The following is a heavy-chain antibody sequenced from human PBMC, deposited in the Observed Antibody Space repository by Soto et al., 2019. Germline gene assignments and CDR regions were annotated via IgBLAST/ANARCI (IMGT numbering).Heavy chain of an antibody. V-gene: IGHV1-3*01. D-gene: IGHD3-9*01. Sequence: GASVKVSCKASGYTFTSYAMHWVRQAPGQRLEWMGWINAGNGNTKYSQKFQGRVTITRDTSASTAYMELSSLRSEDTAVYYCARDDILTGYSYYYYGMEVWGQGTKVTVSS. J-gene: IGHJ6*02. CDR2: INAGNGNT. CDR3: ARDDILTGYSYYYYGMEV. CDR1: GYTFTSYA.